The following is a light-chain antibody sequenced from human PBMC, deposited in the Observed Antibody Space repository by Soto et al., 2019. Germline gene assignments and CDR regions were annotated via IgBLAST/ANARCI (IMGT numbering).Light chain of an antibody. CDR3: QQYGSLSWT. CDR2: GAS. CDR1: QSVSSNY. Sequence: DIAMTQSPGTLSLSPGERATLSCRARQSVSSNYLAWYQQKPSQAPRPLIYGASTRPTGVPDRFSASGSGTDFTLTISKLEAEDVAVYHCQQYGSLSWTFGQGTKVDIK. J-gene: IGKJ1*01. V-gene: IGKV3-20*01.